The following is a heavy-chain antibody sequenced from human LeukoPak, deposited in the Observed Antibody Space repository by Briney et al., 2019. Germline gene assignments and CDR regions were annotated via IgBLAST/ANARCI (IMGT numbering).Heavy chain of an antibody. CDR1: GFTFSSHG. D-gene: IGHD1-1*01. Sequence: GGSLRLSCAASGFTFSSHGMNWVRQAPGKGLEWVSGITSGTRTYYADSVKGRFTISRDNSKNTLYLQMNSLRAEDTALYYCAKGLERESRLDSWGQGTLVTVSS. V-gene: IGHV3-23*01. J-gene: IGHJ4*02. CDR2: ITSGTRT. CDR3: AKGLERESRLDS.